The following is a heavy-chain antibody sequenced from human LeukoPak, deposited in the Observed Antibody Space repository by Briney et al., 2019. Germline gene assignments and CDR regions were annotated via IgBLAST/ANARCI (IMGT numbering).Heavy chain of an antibody. V-gene: IGHV3-30-3*01. Sequence: GRSLRLSCAASGFTFSSYAMHWVRQAPGKGLEWVAVISYDGSNKYYADSVKGRFTISRDNSKNTLYLQMNSLRVEDTAVYYCAKGSSNWRDYYYFDYWGQGTLVTVSS. CDR2: ISYDGSNK. D-gene: IGHD6-13*01. CDR1: GFTFSSYA. J-gene: IGHJ4*02. CDR3: AKGSSNWRDYYYFDY.